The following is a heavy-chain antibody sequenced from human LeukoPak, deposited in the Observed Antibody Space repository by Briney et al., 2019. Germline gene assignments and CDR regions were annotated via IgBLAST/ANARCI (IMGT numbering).Heavy chain of an antibody. D-gene: IGHD5-18*01. V-gene: IGHV1-8*01. Sequence: ASVKVSCKASGYTFTSYDINWVRQAPGQGLEWMGWMNPNSGNTGCAQKFQGRVTMTRNTSISTAYMELSSLRSEDTAVYYCARGARGYSYGSDDYWGQGTLVTVSS. CDR2: MNPNSGNT. CDR3: ARGARGYSYGSDDY. CDR1: GYTFTSYD. J-gene: IGHJ4*02.